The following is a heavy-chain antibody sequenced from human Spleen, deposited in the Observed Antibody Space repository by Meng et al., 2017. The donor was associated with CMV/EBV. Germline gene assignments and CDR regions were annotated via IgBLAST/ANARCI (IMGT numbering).Heavy chain of an antibody. V-gene: IGHV4-34*01. J-gene: IGHJ4*02. CDR1: GESLTDYY. CDR3: ARGRTDFDS. D-gene: IGHD1-14*01. Sequence: LYLTCAVYGESLTDYYWSWIRQSPDKGLEWIGDISHSGRTNYSPSLQSRVSISVDTSNRQFSLTVTSVTAADTAVYYCARGRTDFDSWGQGTLVTVSS. CDR2: ISHSGRT.